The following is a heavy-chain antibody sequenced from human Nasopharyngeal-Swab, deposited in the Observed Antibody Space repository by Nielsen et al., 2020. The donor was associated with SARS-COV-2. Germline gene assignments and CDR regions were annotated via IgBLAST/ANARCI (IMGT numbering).Heavy chain of an antibody. CDR1: GFTFSSYA. D-gene: IGHD3-22*01. Sequence: GESLKISCAASGFTFSSYAMSWVRQAPGKGLEWVPAISGSGGSTYYADSVKGRFTISRDNSKNTLYLQMNSLRAEDTAVYYCAKDRGIVVVIGFDYWGQGTLVTVSS. J-gene: IGHJ4*02. V-gene: IGHV3-23*01. CDR2: ISGSGGST. CDR3: AKDRGIVVVIGFDY.